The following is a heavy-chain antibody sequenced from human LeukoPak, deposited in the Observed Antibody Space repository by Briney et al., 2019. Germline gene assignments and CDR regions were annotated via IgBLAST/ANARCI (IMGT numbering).Heavy chain of an antibody. CDR3: ARGTHYDSSGYDFDY. V-gene: IGHV1-46*01. Sequence: AASVKVSCKSSGYSFTNYYMYWVRQAPGQGLEWMGIINPSGGSTSYAQKFQGRVTMTRDTSTSTVYMELSSLRSEDTAVYYCARGTHYDSSGYDFDYWGQGTLVTVSS. CDR1: GYSFTNYY. D-gene: IGHD3-22*01. CDR2: INPSGGST. J-gene: IGHJ4*02.